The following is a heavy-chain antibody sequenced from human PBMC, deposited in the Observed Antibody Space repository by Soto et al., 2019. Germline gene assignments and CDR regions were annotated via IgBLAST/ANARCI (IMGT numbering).Heavy chain of an antibody. CDR1: GDSVASNRAA. CDR3: ARSEQWLTT. Sequence: PSQTLSLTCAISGDSVASNRAAWNWSRQSRSRGLEWLGRTSFRSKWQYGYAVCGRSRITIKADTSKNQFSLQLTSVTPEDTAVYYCARSEQWLTTWGQGTLVTVSS. V-gene: IGHV6-1*01. J-gene: IGHJ5*02. D-gene: IGHD6-19*01. CDR2: TSFRSKWQY.